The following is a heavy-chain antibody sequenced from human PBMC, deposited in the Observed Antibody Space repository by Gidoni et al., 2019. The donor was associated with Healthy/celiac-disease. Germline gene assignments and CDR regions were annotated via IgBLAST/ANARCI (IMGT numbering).Heavy chain of an antibody. CDR2: IYYSGST. J-gene: IGHJ6*02. CDR1: GGSISSYY. D-gene: IGHD5-18*01. V-gene: IGHV4-59*08. Sequence: QVQLQESGPGLVKPSETLSLPCTVSGGSISSYYWSWIRQPPGKGLEWIGYIYYSGSTNYNPSLKSRVTISVDTSKNQFSLKLSSVTAADTAVYYCARHEDTAIPYYHYGMDVWGQGTTVTVSS. CDR3: ARHEDTAIPYYHYGMDV.